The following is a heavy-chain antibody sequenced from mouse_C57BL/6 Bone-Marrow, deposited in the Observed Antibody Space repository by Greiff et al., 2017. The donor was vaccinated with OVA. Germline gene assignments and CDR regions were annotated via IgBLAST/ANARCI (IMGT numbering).Heavy chain of an antibody. Sequence: VMLVESGPELVKPGASVKISCKASGYAFSSSWMNWVKQRPGKGLEWIGRIYPGDGDTNYNGKFKGKATLTADKSSSTAYMQLSSLTSEDSAVYFCASYGNYVLFYWGQGTLVTVSA. V-gene: IGHV1-82*01. J-gene: IGHJ3*01. D-gene: IGHD2-1*01. CDR2: IYPGDGDT. CDR1: GYAFSSSW. CDR3: ASYGNYVLFY.